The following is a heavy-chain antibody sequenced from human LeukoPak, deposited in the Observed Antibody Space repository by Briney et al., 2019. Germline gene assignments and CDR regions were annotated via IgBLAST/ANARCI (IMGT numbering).Heavy chain of an antibody. CDR3: ARIGAGSSRDY. J-gene: IGHJ4*02. V-gene: IGHV3-21*01. CDR1: GFTFSSYS. Sequence: PGGSLRLSCAASGFTFSSYSMNWVRQAPGKGLEWVSSIVGSSSTYYADSLKGRFTISRDNAKNSLYLQMNSLRAEDTAVYYCARIGAGSSRDYWGQGTLVTVSS. D-gene: IGHD6-13*01. CDR2: IVGSSST.